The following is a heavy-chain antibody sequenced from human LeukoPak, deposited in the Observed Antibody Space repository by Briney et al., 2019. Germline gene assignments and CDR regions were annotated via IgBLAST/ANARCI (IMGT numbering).Heavy chain of an antibody. CDR3: VRDRYDFWRGCLDY. Sequence: ASVKVSCKASGYTFTGYYMHWVRQAPGQGLEWMGWINPHSGGTNYAQKFQGWVTMTRDTSISTAYMELNRLRSDDTAVYYCVRDRYDFWRGCLDYWGQGTLVTVSS. D-gene: IGHD3-3*01. CDR1: GYTFTGYY. CDR2: INPHSGGT. J-gene: IGHJ4*02. V-gene: IGHV1-2*04.